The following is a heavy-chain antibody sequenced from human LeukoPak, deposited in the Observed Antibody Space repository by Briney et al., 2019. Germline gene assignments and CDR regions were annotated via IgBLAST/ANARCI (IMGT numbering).Heavy chain of an antibody. J-gene: IGHJ5*02. CDR1: GGSISSGSYY. Sequence: SETLSLTCTVSGGSISSGSYYWSRVRQPAGKGLEWIGRIYSSGSTNYNPSLKSRVTISVDTSKNQFSLNLSSVTAADTAVYYCSRRFHSSSSSGFDPWGQGTLVTVSS. V-gene: IGHV4-61*02. CDR3: SRRFHSSSSSGFDP. CDR2: IYSSGST. D-gene: IGHD6-6*01.